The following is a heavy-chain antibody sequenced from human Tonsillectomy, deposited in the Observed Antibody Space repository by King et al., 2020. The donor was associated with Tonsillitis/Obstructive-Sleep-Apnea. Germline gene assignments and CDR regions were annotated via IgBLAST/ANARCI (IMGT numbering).Heavy chain of an antibody. J-gene: IGHJ6*04. CDR3: GRQNREQLATAGV. V-gene: IGHV4-39*01. Sequence: LQLQESGPGLVKPSETLSLTCTVSGGSISSSSYYWGWIRQPPGKGLEWIGRIYYSGSIYYKPSLKSRVTISVDTSKNQFSLKLSPVTAADTAVYYCGRQNREQLATAGVWGKGTTVTVSS. CDR2: IYYSGSI. D-gene: IGHD6-6*01. CDR1: GGSISSSSYY.